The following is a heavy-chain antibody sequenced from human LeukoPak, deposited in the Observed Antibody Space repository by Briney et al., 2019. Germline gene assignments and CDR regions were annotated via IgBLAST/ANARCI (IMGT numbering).Heavy chain of an antibody. J-gene: IGHJ4*02. D-gene: IGHD2-21*02. Sequence: GGSLRLSCAASGFTFSSYAMHWVRQAPGKGLEWVAIIWYDGSNKYYGDSVQGRFTISRDNLKNTVYLQMNSLRDEDTAVFYGARGNCGGDCSPDYWGQGTLVTVSS. CDR3: ARGNCGGDCSPDY. CDR1: GFTFSSYA. V-gene: IGHV3-33*08. CDR2: IWYDGSNK.